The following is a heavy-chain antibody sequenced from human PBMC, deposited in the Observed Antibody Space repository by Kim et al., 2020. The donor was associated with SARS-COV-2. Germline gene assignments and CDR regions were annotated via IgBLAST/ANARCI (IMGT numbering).Heavy chain of an antibody. CDR3: ARGDPYGSGDYGMDV. V-gene: IGHV4-30-2*04. D-gene: IGHD3-10*01. J-gene: IGHJ6*02. Sequence: PSLKSRVTISVDTSKNQFSLKLSSVTAADTAVYYCARGDPYGSGDYGMDVWGQGTTVTVSS.